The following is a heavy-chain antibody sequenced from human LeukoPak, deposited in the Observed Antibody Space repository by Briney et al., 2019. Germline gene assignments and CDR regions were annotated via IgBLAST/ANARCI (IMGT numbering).Heavy chain of an antibody. CDR2: IIPIFGTA. CDR3: AREVEQSLAY. V-gene: IGHV1-69*13. Sequence: SVKVSCKASGGTFSSYAITWVRQDPGQGLEWMGGIIPIFGTANYAQKFQGRVTITADESTSTAYMELSSLGSEDTAVYYCAREVEQSLAYWGQGTLVTVSS. CDR1: GGTFSSYA. J-gene: IGHJ4*02. D-gene: IGHD6-19*01.